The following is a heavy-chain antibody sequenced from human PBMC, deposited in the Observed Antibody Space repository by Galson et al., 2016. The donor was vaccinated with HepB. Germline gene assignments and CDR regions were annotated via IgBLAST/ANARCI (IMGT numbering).Heavy chain of an antibody. V-gene: IGHV1-24*01. D-gene: IGHD3-10*01. J-gene: IGHJ4*02. CDR1: GYTLPELS. CDR3: ATNYYGDRPAEY. CDR2: FDHENEET. Sequence: SVKVSCKASGYTLPELSMHWVRQAPGKGLEWMGGFDHENEETIYAQKFQGRVTMTEDTSTDTAYMELSRLRSEDTAVYFCATNYYGDRPAEYWGQGTLVTVSS.